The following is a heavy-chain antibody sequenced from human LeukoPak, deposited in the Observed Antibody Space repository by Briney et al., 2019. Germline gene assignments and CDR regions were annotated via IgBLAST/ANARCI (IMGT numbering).Heavy chain of an antibody. J-gene: IGHJ1*01. CDR2: ISYDGSNK. D-gene: IGHD1-26*01. V-gene: IGHV3-30*04. CDR1: GFTFSSYA. CDR3: ARDSGSYSTEYFQH. Sequence: SGGSLRLSCAASGFTFSSYAMHWVRQAPGKGLEWVAVISYDGSNKYYADSVKGRFTISRDNSKNTLYLQMNSLRAEDTAVYYCARDSGSYSTEYFQHWGQGTLVTVSS.